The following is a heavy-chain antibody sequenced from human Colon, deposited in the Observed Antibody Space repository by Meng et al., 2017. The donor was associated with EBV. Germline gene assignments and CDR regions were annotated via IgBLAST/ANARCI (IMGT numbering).Heavy chain of an antibody. CDR3: SRDLVGSDDD. D-gene: IGHD6-25*01. CDR2: TNEDGGIT. J-gene: IGHJ4*02. Sequence: EVQLVESGGASVQPGGSLRLSCAASGFTFSNYWMHWVRQVPGKGLEWVSRTNEDGGITTYAESVKGRFTISRDNTKNTLYLQMNSLRAEDTAMYFCSRDLVGSDDDWGQGTLVTVSS. V-gene: IGHV3-74*01. CDR1: GFTFSNYW.